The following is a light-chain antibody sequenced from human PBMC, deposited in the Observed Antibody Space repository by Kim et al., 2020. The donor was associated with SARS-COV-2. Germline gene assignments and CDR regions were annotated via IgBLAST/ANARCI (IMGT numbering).Light chain of an antibody. V-gene: IGLV1-44*01. CDR1: SSNIGSNT. CDR3: AAWDDSLV. CDR2: SNN. J-gene: IGLJ3*02. Sequence: ELTQTPSASGTPGQRVTISCSGSSSNIGSNTVNWYQQLPGTAPKLLIYSNNQRPSGVPDRFSGSKSGTSASLAISGLQSEDEADYYCAAWDDSLVFGGVTHLTVL.